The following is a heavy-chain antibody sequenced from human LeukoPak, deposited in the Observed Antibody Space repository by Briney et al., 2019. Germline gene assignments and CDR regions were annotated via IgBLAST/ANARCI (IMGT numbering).Heavy chain of an antibody. CDR3: ARHVSYNIIGSHWGGLDP. J-gene: IGHJ5*02. Sequence: SETLSLTCAVSGYSISSGHFCGWIRQPPGKGLEWIGSIFQSGTTYYNPSLKSRVTISVDTSKNHFSLNLSSVTAADTAVYYCARHVSYNIIGSHWGGLDPGGQETLVTVSS. V-gene: IGHV4-38-2*01. CDR2: IFQSGTT. CDR1: GYSISSGHF. D-gene: IGHD3-22*01.